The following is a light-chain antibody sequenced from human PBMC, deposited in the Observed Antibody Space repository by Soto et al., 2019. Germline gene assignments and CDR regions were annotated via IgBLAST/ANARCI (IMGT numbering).Light chain of an antibody. CDR1: SSDVGGYNY. CDR2: DVS. V-gene: IGLV2-11*01. CDR3: CSYAGSNTFDV. J-gene: IGLJ1*01. Sequence: QSALTQPRSVSGSPGQSVTISCTGTSSDVGGYNYVSWYQHHPGKAPKLMIFDVSKRPSGVPDRFSGSKSGNTASLTISGLQAEDEADYYCCSYAGSNTFDVFGTATKLTVL.